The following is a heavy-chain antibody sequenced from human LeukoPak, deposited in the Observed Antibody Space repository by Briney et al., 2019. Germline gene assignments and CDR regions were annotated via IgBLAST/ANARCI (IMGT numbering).Heavy chain of an antibody. CDR3: GRGFDWSFDY. V-gene: IGHV1-46*01. Sequence: GASVKVSCKASGYTFTSHYIHWVRQAPGQGLGWMGIINLSVGSTRYAQKFQGRVTMTRDTSTSTVYMELSSLISEDTAVYYCGRGFDWSFDYWGQGSLVTVSS. J-gene: IGHJ4*02. CDR2: INLSVGST. CDR1: GYTFTSHY. D-gene: IGHD3-9*01.